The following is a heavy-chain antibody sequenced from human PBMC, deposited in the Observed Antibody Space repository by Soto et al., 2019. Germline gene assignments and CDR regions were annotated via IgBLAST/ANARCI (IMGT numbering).Heavy chain of an antibody. D-gene: IGHD2-15*01. CDR3: ARLYCSGGSCYDY. J-gene: IGHJ4*02. CDR2: IIPILGIT. Sequence: GASVKVSCKPSGYTFTSYAMHWVRQAPGQGLEWMGRIIPILGITNYAQKFQGRVTITADKSTSTAYMELSSLRSEDTAVYYCARLYCSGGSCYDYWGQGTLVTVSS. CDR1: GYTFTSYA. V-gene: IGHV1-69*04.